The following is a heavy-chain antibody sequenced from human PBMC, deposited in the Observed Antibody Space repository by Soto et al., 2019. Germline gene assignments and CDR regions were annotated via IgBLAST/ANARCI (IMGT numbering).Heavy chain of an antibody. J-gene: IGHJ4*02. CDR2: IYPGDSDT. CDR1: GYSFTRYW. Sequence: PGDCLTSTCRVSGYSFTRYWIGWVRQMPGKGLEWMGIIYPGDSDTRYSPSFQGQVTISADKSISTAYLQWSSLKASDTAMYYCARFGDSSGYHDYWGQGPLVPVSS. V-gene: IGHV5-51*01. CDR3: ARFGDSSGYHDY. D-gene: IGHD3-22*01.